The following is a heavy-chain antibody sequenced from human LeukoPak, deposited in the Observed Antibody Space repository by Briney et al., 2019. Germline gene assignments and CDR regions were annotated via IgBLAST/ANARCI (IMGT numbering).Heavy chain of an antibody. CDR3: VRRRGSLYSFDY. CDR2: IYPDDSDV. J-gene: IGHJ4*02. CDR1: GYPFNTNW. Sequence: GESLKISCKGSGYPFNTNWIAWVRPKPGKGLEWMGVIYPDDSDVRYNPSFEGLVTISADKSSSAVSLHWSSLRASDSAMYYCVRRRGSLYSFDYWGQGTLVTVSS. V-gene: IGHV5-51*01. D-gene: IGHD3-10*02.